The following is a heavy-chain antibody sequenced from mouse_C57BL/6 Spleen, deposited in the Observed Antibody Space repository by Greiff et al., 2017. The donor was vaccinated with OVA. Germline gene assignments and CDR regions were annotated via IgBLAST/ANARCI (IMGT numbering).Heavy chain of an antibody. D-gene: IGHD4-1*02. CDR1: GYTFTSYW. V-gene: IGHV1-69*01. Sequence: VQLQQPGAELVMPGASVKLSCKASGYTFTSYWMHWVKQRPGQGLEWIGEIDPSDSYTNYNQKFKGKSTLTVDKSSSTAYMQLSSLTSEDSAVYYCARAPTGKGAFDYWGQSTTLTVSS. CDR2: IDPSDSYT. CDR3: ARAPTGKGAFDY. J-gene: IGHJ2*01.